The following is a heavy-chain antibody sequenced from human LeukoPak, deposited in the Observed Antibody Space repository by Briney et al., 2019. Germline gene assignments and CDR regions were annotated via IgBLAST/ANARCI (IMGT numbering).Heavy chain of an antibody. J-gene: IGHJ4*02. D-gene: IGHD3-22*01. Sequence: GGSLRLSCAASGLTFSNYWMHWVRQAPGKGLVWDSRINSDGSTTTYADSVKGPFTISRDNAKNTLYLQMNSLRAEDTAVYYCAADTSGYSWGQGTLVTVSS. CDR3: AADTSGYS. V-gene: IGHV3-74*01. CDR2: INSDGSTT. CDR1: GLTFSNYW.